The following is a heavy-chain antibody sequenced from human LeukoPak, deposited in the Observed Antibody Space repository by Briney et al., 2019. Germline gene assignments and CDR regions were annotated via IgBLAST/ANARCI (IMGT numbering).Heavy chain of an antibody. V-gene: IGHV3-33*01. J-gene: IGHJ4*02. CDR1: GFTFSSYG. CDR2: IWYDGSNK. CDR3: ARGDSSGYFDY. Sequence: PGRSLRLSRAASGFTFSSYGMHWVRQAPGKGLEWVAVIWYDGSNKYYADSVKGRFTISRDNSKNTLYLQMNSLRAEDTAVYYCARGDSSGYFDYWGQGTLVTVSS. D-gene: IGHD3-22*01.